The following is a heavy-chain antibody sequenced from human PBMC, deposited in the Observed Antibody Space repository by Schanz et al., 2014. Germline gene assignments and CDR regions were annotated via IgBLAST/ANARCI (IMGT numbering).Heavy chain of an antibody. D-gene: IGHD2-2*01. Sequence: QVHLVQSESELKNPGASVKVSCKTSGYSFSTYAMNWVRQAPGQGLEWMGWINTKTGNPTYAQGFTGRFVFSLDTSVSTTHLQITNLKADDTAVYYCARGYCAGTSCPIFDYWGQETLVTVSS. CDR2: INTKTGNP. CDR1: GYSFSTYA. J-gene: IGHJ4*02. V-gene: IGHV7-4-1*02. CDR3: ARGYCAGTSCPIFDY.